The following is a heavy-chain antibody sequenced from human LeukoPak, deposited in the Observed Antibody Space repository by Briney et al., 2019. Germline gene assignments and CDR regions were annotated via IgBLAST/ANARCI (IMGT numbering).Heavy chain of an antibody. V-gene: IGHV3-21*01. CDR3: ARDRGWQQFDY. D-gene: IGHD5-24*01. CDR2: ISSSSSYI. J-gene: IGHJ4*01. CDR1: GFTFSSYA. Sequence: RGSMRLSCAASGFTFSSYAMSWVRQAPGKGLEWVSAISSSSSYIYYADSVKGRFTISRDNAKNSLYLELNNLRAEDTGVYFCARDRGWQQFDYWGQGTLVTVSS.